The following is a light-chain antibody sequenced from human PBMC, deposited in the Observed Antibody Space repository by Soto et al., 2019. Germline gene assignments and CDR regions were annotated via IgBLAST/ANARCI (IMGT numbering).Light chain of an antibody. Sequence: DVVMTQSPLSLPVTLGQPASISCSSSQSLAYSDGNTYLSWFQQRPGQSPRRLIYRVSNRDSGVPDRFSGSVSGTDFTLKISRVEAEDVGIYYCMQGTHLYTFGQGTKLEIK. CDR1: QSLAYSDGNTY. CDR2: RVS. V-gene: IGKV2-30*01. J-gene: IGKJ2*01. CDR3: MQGTHLYT.